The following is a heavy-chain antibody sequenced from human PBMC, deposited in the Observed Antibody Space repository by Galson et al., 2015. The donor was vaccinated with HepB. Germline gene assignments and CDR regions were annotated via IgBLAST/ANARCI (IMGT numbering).Heavy chain of an antibody. CDR1: GGSISSSNW. J-gene: IGHJ4*02. CDR2: IYHSGST. V-gene: IGHV4-4*02. D-gene: IGHD5-24*01. CDR3: ARDPANYPLDY. Sequence: ETLSLACAVSGGSISSSNWWSWVRQPPGKGLEWIGEIYHSGSTNYNPSLKRRVTISVDKSKNQFSLKLSSVTAADTAVYYCARDPANYPLDYWGQGTLVTVSS.